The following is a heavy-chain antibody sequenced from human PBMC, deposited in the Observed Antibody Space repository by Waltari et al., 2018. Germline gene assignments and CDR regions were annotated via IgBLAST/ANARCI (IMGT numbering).Heavy chain of an antibody. CDR3: ARGRRIRYFDWLLPSFAY. CDR1: GYTFTGYY. J-gene: IGHJ4*02. D-gene: IGHD3-9*01. Sequence: QVQLVQSGAEVKKPGASVKVSCKASGYTFTGYYMHWVRQAPGQGLEWMRRIKPNSGGTKYAQKFQGWVPMTRDKSISTAYMELSRLRSDDTAVYYCARGRRIRYFDWLLPSFAYWGQGTLVTVSS. CDR2: IKPNSGGT. V-gene: IGHV1-2*04.